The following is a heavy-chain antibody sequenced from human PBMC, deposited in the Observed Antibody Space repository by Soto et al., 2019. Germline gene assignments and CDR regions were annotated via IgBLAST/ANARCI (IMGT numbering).Heavy chain of an antibody. CDR1: GGTFSSYA. CDR2: IIPIFGTA. J-gene: IGHJ4*02. D-gene: IGHD3-16*02. Sequence: QVQLVQSGAEVKKPGSSVKVSCKASGGTFSSYAISWVRQAPGQGLEWMGGIIPIFGTANYAQKFQGRVTISADESTSTAYMELSSLRSEDTAVYYCASTDYAYVWGSYRTIDYWGQGTLVTVSS. V-gene: IGHV1-69*12. CDR3: ASTDYAYVWGSYRTIDY.